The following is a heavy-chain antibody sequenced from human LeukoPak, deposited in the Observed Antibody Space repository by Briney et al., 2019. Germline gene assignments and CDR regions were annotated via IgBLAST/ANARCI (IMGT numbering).Heavy chain of an antibody. CDR2: FDPEDAKT. V-gene: IGHV1-24*01. CDR3: ATSRNEASELSVSSGYDFDY. CDR1: GYNLIELS. Sequence: ASVKVSCKVSGYNLIELSMHWVRQTPGKGLEWMGGFDPEDAKTIYAPRFQGRVTMTEDTATDTAYLELTSLRSEDTAVYYCATSRNEASELSVSSGYDFDYWGQGTLVTVSS. D-gene: IGHD3-22*01. J-gene: IGHJ4*02.